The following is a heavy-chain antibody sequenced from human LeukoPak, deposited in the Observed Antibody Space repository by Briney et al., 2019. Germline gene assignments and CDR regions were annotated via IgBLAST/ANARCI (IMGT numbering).Heavy chain of an antibody. D-gene: IGHD3-10*01. Sequence: GGSLRLSCAASGFTFSSYGMHWVRQAPGKGLDWVAFIRYDGRNKYYADSVKGRFTISRDNAKNSLYLQMNSLRAEDTAVYYCARAKPKNMVRGLIMRRESRYYFDYWGQGTLVTVSS. J-gene: IGHJ4*02. CDR3: ARAKPKNMVRGLIMRRESRYYFDY. V-gene: IGHV3-30*02. CDR2: IRYDGRNK. CDR1: GFTFSSYG.